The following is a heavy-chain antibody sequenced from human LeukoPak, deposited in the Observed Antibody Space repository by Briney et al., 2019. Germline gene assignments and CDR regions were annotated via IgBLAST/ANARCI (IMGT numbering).Heavy chain of an antibody. V-gene: IGHV3-64*01. CDR2: ISSNGAST. D-gene: IGHD4-11*01. J-gene: IGHJ4*02. CDR1: GFTFSRFA. CDR3: GRWGCYSNYEY. Sequence: GGSLRLSCAASGFTFSRFAMHWVRQAAGEQLEYVSSISSNGASTYYANSVKGRLTISRDNSRAQLSLQMGGRRAEDMAVYYGGRWGCYSNYEYRGEGALVTVSS.